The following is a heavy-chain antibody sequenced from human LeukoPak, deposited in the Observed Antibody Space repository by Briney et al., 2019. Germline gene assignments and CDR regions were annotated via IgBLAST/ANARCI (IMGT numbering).Heavy chain of an antibody. CDR2: ISGNGDYT. V-gene: IGHV3-23*01. Sequence: GGSLRLSCACSGFTFSSYAMSWVRQAPGKGLEWVSTISGNGDYTYYADSVKGRFTISRDNSKNTLYLQMNSLRADDTAVYYCAKRGIAAAASFDYWGQGTLVSVSS. CDR1: GFTFSSYA. D-gene: IGHD6-13*01. CDR3: AKRGIAAAASFDY. J-gene: IGHJ4*02.